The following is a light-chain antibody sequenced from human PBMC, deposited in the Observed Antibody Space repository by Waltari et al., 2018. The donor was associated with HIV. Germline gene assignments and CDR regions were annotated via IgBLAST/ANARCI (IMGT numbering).Light chain of an antibody. Sequence: SYDLTQPPSVSVSPGQTASITCSGDSLGNRFVSWYQQRPGQSPSLVIYQDSKRPSGIPERFSGSNSGHTATLTISETQALDEAAYYCQAWDTSAYVFGTGTEVTVL. J-gene: IGLJ1*01. CDR2: QDS. CDR3: QAWDTSAYV. CDR1: SLGNRF. V-gene: IGLV3-1*01.